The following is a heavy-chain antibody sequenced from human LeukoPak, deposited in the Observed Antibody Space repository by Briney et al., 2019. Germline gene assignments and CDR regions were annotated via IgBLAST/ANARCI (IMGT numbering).Heavy chain of an antibody. CDR3: ARDPHYGSGHYYYYYMDV. CDR2: INPNSGGT. V-gene: IGHV1-2*02. J-gene: IGHJ6*03. CDR1: GYTFTGYY. D-gene: IGHD3-10*01. Sequence: EASVKVSCKASGYTFTGYYMHWVRQAPGQGLEWMGWINPNSGGTNYAQKFQGRVTMTRDMSISTAYMELSRLTSDDTAVYYCARDPHYGSGHYYYYYMDVWGKGTTVTISS.